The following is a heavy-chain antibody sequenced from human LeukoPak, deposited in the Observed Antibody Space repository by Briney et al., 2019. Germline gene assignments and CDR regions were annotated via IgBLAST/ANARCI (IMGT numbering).Heavy chain of an antibody. D-gene: IGHD3-10*01. CDR2: INHSGST. V-gene: IGHV4-34*01. CDR3: ASGGAITMVRGVITYFDY. J-gene: IGHJ4*02. CDR1: GGSFSGYY. Sequence: SETLSLTCAVYGGSFSGYYWSWIRQPPGKGLEWIGEINHSGSTNHNPSLKSRVTISVDTSKNQFSLKLSSVTAADTAVYYCASGGAITMVRGVITYFDYWGQGTLVTVSS.